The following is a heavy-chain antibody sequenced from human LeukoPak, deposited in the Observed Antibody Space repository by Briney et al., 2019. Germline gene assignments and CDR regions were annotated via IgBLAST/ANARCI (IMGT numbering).Heavy chain of an antibody. CDR3: ARAHPYCSSTSCYTGGWFDP. CDR2: IYYSGST. CDR1: GGSISSYY. D-gene: IGHD2-2*02. V-gene: IGHV4-59*01. Sequence: PSETLSLTCTVSGGSISSYYWSWILQPPGKGLEWIGYIYYSGSTNYNPSLKSRVTISVDTSKNQFSLKLSSVTAADTAVYYCARAHPYCSSTSCYTGGWFDPWGQGTLVTVSS. J-gene: IGHJ5*02.